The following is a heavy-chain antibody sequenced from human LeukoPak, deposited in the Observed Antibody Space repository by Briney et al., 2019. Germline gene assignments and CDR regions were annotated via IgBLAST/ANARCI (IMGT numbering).Heavy chain of an antibody. V-gene: IGHV1-2*02. CDR2: INPNSGGT. J-gene: IGHJ3*02. Sequence: ASLKVSCKASGYTFTGYYIHWVRQAPGQGREWMGWINPNSGGTDYAQKFQGRVTMTRDTSISTAYMELSRLRSDDTAVYYCAREGRWWAFDIWVEGTMVSVSS. D-gene: IGHD2-15*01. CDR3: AREGRWWAFDI. CDR1: GYTFTGYY.